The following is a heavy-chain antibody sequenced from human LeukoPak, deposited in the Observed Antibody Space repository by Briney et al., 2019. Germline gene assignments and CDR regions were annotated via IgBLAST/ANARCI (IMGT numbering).Heavy chain of an antibody. J-gene: IGHJ6*03. CDR3: ARAGTYYYYHMDV. CDR2: IHPGDSDT. CDR1: WYSFTSYW. Sequence: GESLKISCMGSWYSFTSYWIGWVRQMPGKGLEWMGIIHPGDSDTRYSPSFQGQVTISADKSISTAYLQWSSLKASDTAIYYCARAGTYYYYHMDVWGKGTTVTVFS. V-gene: IGHV5-51*01. D-gene: IGHD6-19*01.